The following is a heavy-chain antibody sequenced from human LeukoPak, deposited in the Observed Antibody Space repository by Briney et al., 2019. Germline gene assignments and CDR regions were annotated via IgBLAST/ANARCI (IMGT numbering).Heavy chain of an antibody. Sequence: SETLSLTCTVSGGSISSYYWSWIRQPAGKGLEWIGRIYTSGSTNYNPSLKSRVTMSVDTSKNQFSLKLSSVTAADTAVYYCARGGLAARRPNFDYWGQGTLVTVSS. CDR2: IYTSGST. D-gene: IGHD6-6*01. V-gene: IGHV4-4*07. CDR1: GGSISSYY. CDR3: ARGGLAARRPNFDY. J-gene: IGHJ4*02.